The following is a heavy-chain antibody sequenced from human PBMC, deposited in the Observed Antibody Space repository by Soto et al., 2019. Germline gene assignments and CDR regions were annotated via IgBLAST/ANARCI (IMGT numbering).Heavy chain of an antibody. V-gene: IGHV3-30*09. J-gene: IGHJ4*02. CDR2: ISYDGGNK. Sequence: GGSLRLSCAASGFTFSYYAMHWVRQAPGKGLEWVALISYDGGNKYYADSVKGRFAISRDNSQNTLYLQMNSLRGDDTAVYYCARGPGIYGDYQVYWGQGTLVTVSS. CDR3: ARGPGIYGDYQVY. D-gene: IGHD4-17*01. CDR1: GFTFSYYA.